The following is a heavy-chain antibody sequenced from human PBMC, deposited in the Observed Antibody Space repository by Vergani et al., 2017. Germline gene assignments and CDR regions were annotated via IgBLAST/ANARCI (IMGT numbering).Heavy chain of an antibody. Sequence: QVQLQESGPGLVKPSETLTLTCDVSDSSIMTNPYWGWFRQSPGKGLEWIGCIHHSGDTHYNSSLKSRVSISIVSSSKFSLSLTSVTAADPAIYYCARHRGSGGFFPSSYFYGRDVWGHGTTVTVSS. D-gene: IGHD3-10*01. CDR2: IHHSGDT. V-gene: IGHV4-38-2*01. J-gene: IGHJ6*02. CDR3: ARHRGSGGFFPSSYFYGRDV. CDR1: DSSIMTNPY.